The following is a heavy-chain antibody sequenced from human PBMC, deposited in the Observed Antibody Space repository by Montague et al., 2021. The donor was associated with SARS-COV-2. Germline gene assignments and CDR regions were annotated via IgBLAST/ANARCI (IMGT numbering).Heavy chain of an antibody. V-gene: IGHV4-59*01. CDR1: GDSINSYY. CDR2: IYYSGST. J-gene: IGHJ4*02. CDR3: ARGLHYCGSCCSYFDY. Sequence: SETLSLTCTVSGDSINSYYWSWIRQPPGKGLEWIGYIYYSGSTNYNPSLQSRVTLSKDTSKNQFSLRLTSVTAADTAMYFCARGLHYCGSCCSYFDYWGQGTLVTVSS. D-gene: IGHD2-15*01.